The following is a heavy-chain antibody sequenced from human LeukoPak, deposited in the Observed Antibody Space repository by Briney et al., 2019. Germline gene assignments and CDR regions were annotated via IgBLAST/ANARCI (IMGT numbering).Heavy chain of an antibody. V-gene: IGHV3-11*01. Sequence: GGSLRLSCAASGFTFSDYYMSWIRQAPGKGLEWVSYISSSGSTIYYADSVKGRFTISRDNAKNSLYLQMTSMRAEDTAVYYCARDRASSGFDYYYYYMDVWGKGTTVTVSS. CDR3: ARDRASSGFDYYYYYMDV. CDR2: ISSSGSTI. D-gene: IGHD6-19*01. J-gene: IGHJ6*03. CDR1: GFTFSDYY.